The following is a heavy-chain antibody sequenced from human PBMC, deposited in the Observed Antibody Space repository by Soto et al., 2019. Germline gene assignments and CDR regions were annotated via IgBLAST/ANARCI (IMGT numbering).Heavy chain of an antibody. J-gene: IGHJ4*02. CDR2: INHSGST. CDR3: ARRRLPRRSYCDY. V-gene: IGHV4-34*01. CDR1: GGSFSGYY. Sequence: QVQLQQWGAGLLKPSETLSLTCAVYGGSFSGYYWSWIRQPPGKGLEWIGEINHSGSTNYNPSLKSRVTISVDTSKNQFSRKLSSVTAADTAVYYCARRRLPRRSYCDYWGQGTLVTVSS.